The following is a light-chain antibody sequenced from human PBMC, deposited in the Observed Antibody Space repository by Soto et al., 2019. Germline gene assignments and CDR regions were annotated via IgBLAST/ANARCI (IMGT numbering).Light chain of an antibody. CDR2: GAS. CDR1: QSVSSSY. CDR3: QQYGSSPLYT. V-gene: IGKV3-20*01. Sequence: EIVLTQSPGTLSLSPGERATLSCRASQSVSSSYLAWYQQKPGQAPRLLIYGASSRATGIPDRFSGSGSGTDFPLTISRLEPEDFAVYYCQQYGSSPLYTFGQGTKLAIK. J-gene: IGKJ2*01.